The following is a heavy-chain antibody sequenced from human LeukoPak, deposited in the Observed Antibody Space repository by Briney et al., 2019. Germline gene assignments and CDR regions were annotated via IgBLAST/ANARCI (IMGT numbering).Heavy chain of an antibody. CDR3: AKARHRALQFEITVFGGVVPGYFDY. Sequence: PGGSLRLSCAASGFTFSSYAMSWVRQAPGKGLEWVSAISGSGGSTYYADSVKGRFTISRDNSKNTLYLQMNSLRAEDTAVDYCAKARHRALQFEITVFGGVVPGYFDYWGQGTLVTVSS. CDR1: GFTFSSYA. CDR2: ISGSGGST. V-gene: IGHV3-23*01. J-gene: IGHJ4*02. D-gene: IGHD3-10*02.